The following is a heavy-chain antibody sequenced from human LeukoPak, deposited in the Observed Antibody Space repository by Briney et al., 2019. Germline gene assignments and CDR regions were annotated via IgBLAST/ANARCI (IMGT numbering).Heavy chain of an antibody. CDR1: GYSISSGYF. D-gene: IGHD3-22*01. Sequence: SSETLSLTCTVSGYSISSGYFWGWIRQPPGKGLEWIGSIYHSGSTYYNPSLKSRVTISVDTSKNQFSLKLSSVTAADTAVYYCARDSSGYYYYWGQGTLVTVSS. V-gene: IGHV4-38-2*02. CDR2: IYHSGST. CDR3: ARDSSGYYYY. J-gene: IGHJ4*02.